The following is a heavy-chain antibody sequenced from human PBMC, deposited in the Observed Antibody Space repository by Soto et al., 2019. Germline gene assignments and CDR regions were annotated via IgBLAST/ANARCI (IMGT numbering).Heavy chain of an antibody. V-gene: IGHV4-34*01. J-gene: IGHJ4*02. Sequence: PSETLSLTCAVYGGSFSGYYWSWIRQPPGKGLEWIGEINHSGSTNYNPSLKSRVTISVDTSKNQFSLKLSSVTAADTAVYYCARGYISSWYTNHPFDYWGQGTLVPVS. CDR2: INHSGST. D-gene: IGHD6-13*01. CDR1: GGSFSGYY. CDR3: ARGYISSWYTNHPFDY.